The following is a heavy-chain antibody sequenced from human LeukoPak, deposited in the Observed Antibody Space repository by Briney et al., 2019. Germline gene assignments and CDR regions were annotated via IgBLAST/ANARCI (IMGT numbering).Heavy chain of an antibody. CDR2: INHSGST. J-gene: IGHJ5*02. CDR3: AIGYSSSLNWFDP. Sequence: PSETLSLTCAVYGGSFSGYYWSWIRQPPGKGLEWIGEINHSGSTNYNPSLKSRLTISVDTSKNQFSLKLSSVTAADTAVYHCAIGYSSSLNWFDPWGQGTLVTVSS. CDR1: GGSFSGYY. V-gene: IGHV4-34*01. D-gene: IGHD6-13*01.